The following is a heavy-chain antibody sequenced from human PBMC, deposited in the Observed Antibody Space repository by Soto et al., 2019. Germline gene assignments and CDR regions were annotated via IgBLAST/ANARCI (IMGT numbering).Heavy chain of an antibody. D-gene: IGHD3-16*01. V-gene: IGHV3-73*02. Sequence: EVQLVESGGGLVQPGGCLKLSCGASGFTFSGFTMHWVRQASGKGLEWVGRIRTKAKNYATQYSPSVSGRFTISRDDSKNTAYLQMNSLEDEDTAVYYCTRPSDDRGDYDWYFDLWGRGTLVTVSS. CDR3: TRPSDDRGDYDWYFDL. CDR1: GFTFSGFT. CDR2: IRTKAKNYAT. J-gene: IGHJ2*01.